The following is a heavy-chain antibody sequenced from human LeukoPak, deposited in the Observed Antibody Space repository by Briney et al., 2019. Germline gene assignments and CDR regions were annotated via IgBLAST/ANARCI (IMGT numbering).Heavy chain of an antibody. CDR3: MSARGY. CDR2: ILPGGKES. Sequence: GGSLRLSCAVSGYSFTNNMMSWVRQAPGKGLEWVATILPGGKESYRVHSVRGRFIISRDNAKNSLFLQMHSLRAADTAVYYCMSARGYWGQGTLVTVSS. V-gene: IGHV3-7*01. CDR1: GYSFTNNM. J-gene: IGHJ4*02. D-gene: IGHD6-6*01.